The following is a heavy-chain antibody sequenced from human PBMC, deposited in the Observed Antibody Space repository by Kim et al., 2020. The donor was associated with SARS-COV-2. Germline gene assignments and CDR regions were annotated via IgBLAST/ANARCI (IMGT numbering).Heavy chain of an antibody. CDR3: ARDLRGNWFDP. Sequence: TYYNPSLKSRVTISVDTSKNQFSLKLSSVTAADTAVYYCARDLRGNWFDPWGQGTLVTVSS. CDR2: T. V-gene: IGHV4-30-2*05. J-gene: IGHJ5*02. D-gene: IGHD4-17*01.